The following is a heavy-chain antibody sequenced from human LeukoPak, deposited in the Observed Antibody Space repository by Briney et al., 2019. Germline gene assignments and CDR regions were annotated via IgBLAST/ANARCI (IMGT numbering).Heavy chain of an antibody. J-gene: IGHJ5*02. V-gene: IGHV3-23*01. D-gene: IGHD3-9*01. CDR1: GFTFSQHG. CDR3: AKDPQYYDILTGHAGFDP. CDR2: IRADAVTT. Sequence: GGSLRLSCVASGFTFSQHGMNWVRQAPGKGLEWVSGIRADAVTTYYADSVKGRFIISRDNSKNTLYLQMNSLRAEDTAVYYCAKDPQYYDILTGHAGFDPWGQGTLVTVSS.